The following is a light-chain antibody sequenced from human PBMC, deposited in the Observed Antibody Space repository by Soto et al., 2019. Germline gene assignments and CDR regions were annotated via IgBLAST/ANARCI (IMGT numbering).Light chain of an antibody. CDR2: GNS. CDR1: SSNIGTGYD. CDR3: PSYDSIRGVV. V-gene: IGLV1-40*01. Sequence: QSVLTQPPSVSGAPGQRVTISCTGSSSNIGTGYDVHWYQQLPGTAPKLLIYGNSNRPSGVPDRFSGSKSGTSASLAITGLEGEEGAYYYCPSYDSIRGVVFGGGTKLTVL. J-gene: IGLJ2*01.